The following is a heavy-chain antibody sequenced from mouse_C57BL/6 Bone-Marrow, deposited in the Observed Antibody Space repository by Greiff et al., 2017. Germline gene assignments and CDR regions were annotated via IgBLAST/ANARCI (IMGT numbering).Heavy chain of an antibody. Sequence: EVKLVESGGGLVQSGRSLRLSCATSGFTFSDFYMEWVRQAPGKGPEWIAASRNKANDYTTEYSASVKGRFIVSRDTSQSILYLQMNALRAEDTAIYYCARDACYDYCAMDYWGQGTSVTVSS. CDR3: ARDACYDYCAMDY. J-gene: IGHJ4*01. CDR2: SRNKANDYTT. V-gene: IGHV7-1*01. CDR1: GFTFSDFY.